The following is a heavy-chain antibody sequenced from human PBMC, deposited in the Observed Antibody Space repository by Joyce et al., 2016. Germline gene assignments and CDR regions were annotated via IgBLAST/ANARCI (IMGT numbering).Heavy chain of an antibody. Sequence: QVQLQQWGAGLLKPSETLSLTCAVSGGPFRGFFWTWVRQPPGQGLECIGDINNSGVTNYNPSIKTRVTFSVDTSKNQFSLKLTSLSAADTAVYYCARSQWLAPLMYWGQGTPVTVSS. D-gene: IGHD6-19*01. J-gene: IGHJ4*02. CDR2: INNSGVT. CDR1: GGPFRGFF. V-gene: IGHV4-34*01. CDR3: ARSQWLAPLMY.